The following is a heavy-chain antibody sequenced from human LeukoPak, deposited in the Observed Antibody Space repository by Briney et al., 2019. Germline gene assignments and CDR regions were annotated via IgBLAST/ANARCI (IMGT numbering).Heavy chain of an antibody. D-gene: IGHD3-22*01. J-gene: IGHJ4*02. CDR3: AAGNYYDSSGYYHLGYFDY. Sequence: ASVKVSCKASGYTFTSYGISWVRQAPGQGLEWMGWISAYNGNTNYAQKLQGRVTMTTDTSTSTAYMELRSLRSDDTAVYYCAAGNYYDSSGYYHLGYFDYWGQETLVTVSS. CDR2: ISAYNGNT. CDR1: GYTFTSYG. V-gene: IGHV1-18*01.